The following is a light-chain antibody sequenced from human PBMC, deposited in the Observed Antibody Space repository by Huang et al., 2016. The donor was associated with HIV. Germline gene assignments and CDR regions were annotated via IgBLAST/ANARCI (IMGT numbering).Light chain of an antibody. CDR2: GAA. CDR1: QSISAW. J-gene: IGKJ2*01. Sequence: DIQMTQSPSTLSASVGDRVTITCRASQSISAWLAWFQQKPGRAPRLLIAGAASLHSGVPSRFSGSGSGTDFTLTISSLQPDDLATYLCQQYNSYPYTFGQGTRLEIK. V-gene: IGKV1-5*03. CDR3: QQYNSYPYT.